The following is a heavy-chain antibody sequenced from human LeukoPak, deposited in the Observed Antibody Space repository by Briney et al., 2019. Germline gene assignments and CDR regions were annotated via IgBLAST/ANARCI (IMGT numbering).Heavy chain of an antibody. J-gene: IGHJ4*02. CDR3: ARSLYYDFWSGYPYYFDY. D-gene: IGHD3-3*01. Sequence: GGSLRLSCAASGFTFSDYYMSWIRQAPGRGLEWVSYISSSGSTIYYADSVKGRFTISRDNAKNSLYLQMNSLRAEDTAVYYCARSLYYDFWSGYPYYFDYWGQGTLVTVSS. CDR1: GFTFSDYY. V-gene: IGHV3-11*04. CDR2: ISSSGSTI.